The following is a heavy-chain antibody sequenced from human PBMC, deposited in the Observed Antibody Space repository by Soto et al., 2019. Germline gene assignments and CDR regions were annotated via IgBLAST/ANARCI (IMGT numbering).Heavy chain of an antibody. D-gene: IGHD3-3*01. V-gene: IGHV1-69*06. J-gene: IGHJ6*02. CDR1: GSRFSNYV. CDR3: ARQIRHYDSWSNTYYYYGLDV. Sequence: ASVKVSCKVSGSRFSNYVISWVRQAPGHGLEWLGRIIPIFNSTKYAQSFQGRVTITADKSTSTASLELSSLKASDTAMYYCARQIRHYDSWSNTYYYYGLDVWGQGTTVTVSS. CDR2: IIPIFNST.